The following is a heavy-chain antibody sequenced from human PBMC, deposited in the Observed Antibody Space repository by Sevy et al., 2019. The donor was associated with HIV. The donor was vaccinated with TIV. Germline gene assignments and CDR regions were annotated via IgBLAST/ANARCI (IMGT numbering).Heavy chain of an antibody. CDR2: IWYDGSSK. CDR3: ATNMVHAGAYDSYFNF. V-gene: IGHV3-33*01. Sequence: QLGGPLRLSCVASQFNFDTYAIHWVRQAPGKGLEWVAMIWYDGSSKDYAESVKGRFAISRDNSQNTAFLQMNSLRAEDTGVYYCATNMVHAGAYDSYFNFWGQGSLVTVSS. CDR1: QFNFDTYA. J-gene: IGHJ4*02. D-gene: IGHD3-10*01.